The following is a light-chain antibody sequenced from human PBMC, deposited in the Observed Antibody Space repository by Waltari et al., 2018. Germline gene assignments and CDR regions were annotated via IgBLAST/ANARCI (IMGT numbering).Light chain of an antibody. CDR3: QQTYSPPPYT. V-gene: IGKV1-39*01. CDR1: QGIRNF. Sequence: DIQMTQSPSSLSAFVGDRVTITCRASQGIRNFLSWYQQKSGKAPELLIFGASTLQDGAPSRFRGSGSGTDFTLTISGLQPEDFGTYYCQQTYSPPPYTFGQGTKLEIK. J-gene: IGKJ2*01. CDR2: GAS.